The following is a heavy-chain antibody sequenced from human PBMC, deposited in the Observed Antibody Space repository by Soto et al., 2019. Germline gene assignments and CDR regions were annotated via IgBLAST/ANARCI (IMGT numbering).Heavy chain of an antibody. Sequence: PSETLSLTCTVSGGSISSYYWNWIRQPPGKGLEWIGYIYYSGSTKYNPSLKSRVTISVDTSKNQFSLNLSSVTAADTAVYYCARDGGYPPWFDPWGQGTLVTVSS. V-gene: IGHV4-59*01. J-gene: IGHJ5*02. CDR1: GGSISSYY. CDR3: ARDGGYPPWFDP. D-gene: IGHD3-16*01. CDR2: IYYSGST.